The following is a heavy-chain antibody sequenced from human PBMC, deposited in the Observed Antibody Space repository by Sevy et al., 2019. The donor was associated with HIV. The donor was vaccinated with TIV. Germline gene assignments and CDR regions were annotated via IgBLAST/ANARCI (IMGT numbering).Heavy chain of an antibody. CDR3: ARDYLDYYYYGMDV. CDR2: IYTSGST. V-gene: IGHV4-4*07. Sequence: SETLSLTCTVSGGSISSYYWSWIRQPAGKGLEWIGRIYTSGSTNYNPSLKSRDTMSVDTSKNQFSLKLSSVTAADTAVYYCARDYLDYYYYGMDVWGQGTTVTVSS. D-gene: IGHD3-10*01. J-gene: IGHJ6*02. CDR1: GGSISSYY.